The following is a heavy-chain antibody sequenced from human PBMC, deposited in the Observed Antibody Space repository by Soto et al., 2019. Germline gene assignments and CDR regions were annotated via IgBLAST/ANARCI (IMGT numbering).Heavy chain of an antibody. J-gene: IGHJ4*02. CDR3: ARGYYNSGWHTDY. CDR1: GFTFSDHF. Sequence: LRLSCASSGFTFSDHFMDWVRQARGKGLEWVGRSRNKANSYTTEYAASVKGRFTISRDDSKNSLYLQMNSLKTEDTAVYYCARGYYNSGWHTDYWGQGTLVTVSS. V-gene: IGHV3-72*01. D-gene: IGHD6-19*01. CDR2: SRNKANSYTT.